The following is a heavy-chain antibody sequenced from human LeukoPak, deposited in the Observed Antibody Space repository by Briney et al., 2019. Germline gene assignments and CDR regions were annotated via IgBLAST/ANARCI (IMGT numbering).Heavy chain of an antibody. V-gene: IGHV1-69*04. Sequence: ASVKVSCKASGGTFSSYAISWVRQAPGQGLEWMGRIIPILGIANYAQKFQGRVTITADKSTSTAYMELSSLRSEDTAVYYCASRRGIAAAGYYYYYGMDVWGQGTTVTVSS. CDR3: ASRRGIAAAGYYYYYGMDV. CDR2: IIPILGIA. J-gene: IGHJ6*02. D-gene: IGHD6-13*01. CDR1: GGTFSSYA.